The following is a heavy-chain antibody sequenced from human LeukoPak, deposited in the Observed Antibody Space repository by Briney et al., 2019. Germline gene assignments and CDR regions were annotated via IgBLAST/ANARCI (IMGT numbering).Heavy chain of an antibody. CDR1: GGSMNTYF. V-gene: IGHV4-59*01. D-gene: IGHD3-10*01. CDR2: VHHTGST. J-gene: IGHJ4*02. CDR3: ARRYGSGSSGTFDY. Sequence: PSETLSLTCTVSGGSMNTYFWSWIRQPPGKGLEWMGYVHHTGSTTYKPSLKSRITISVDTSKNQFSLKLSSVTAADTAVCYCARRYGSGSSGTFDYWGQGTLVTVSS.